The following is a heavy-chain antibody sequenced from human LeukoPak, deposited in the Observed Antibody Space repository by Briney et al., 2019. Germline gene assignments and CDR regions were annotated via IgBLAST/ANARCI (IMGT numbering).Heavy chain of an antibody. Sequence: SETLSLTCTVSGGSISSSSYYWGWIRQPPGKGLEWIGSIYDSGSTYYNPSLKSRVTISVDTSKNQFSLKLSSVTAADTAVYYCARDWYYYDSSGYLGGYWGQGTLVTVSS. J-gene: IGHJ4*02. V-gene: IGHV4-39*07. CDR1: GGSISSSSYY. CDR2: IYDSGST. D-gene: IGHD3-22*01. CDR3: ARDWYYYDSSGYLGGY.